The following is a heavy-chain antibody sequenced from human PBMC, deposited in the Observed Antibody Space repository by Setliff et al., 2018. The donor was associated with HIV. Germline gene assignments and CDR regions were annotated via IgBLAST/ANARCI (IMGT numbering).Heavy chain of an antibody. J-gene: IGHJ4*02. CDR2: ISSSSSYI. CDR3: ARDKVLYDSSGYYYAPFGY. D-gene: IGHD3-22*01. CDR1: GFTFSSYS. V-gene: IGHV3-21*01. Sequence: GGSLRLSCAASGFTFSSYSMNWVRQAPGKGLEWVSSISSSSSYIYYADSVKGRFTIARDNAQNPLYLQMNSLRAEDTAVYYCARDKVLYDSSGYYYAPFGYWGQGTLVTVS.